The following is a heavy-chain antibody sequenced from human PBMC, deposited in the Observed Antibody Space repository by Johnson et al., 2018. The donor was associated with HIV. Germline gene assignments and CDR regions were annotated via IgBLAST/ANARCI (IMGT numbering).Heavy chain of an antibody. CDR1: GFTFSSYA. Sequence: EQLVESGGGLVQPGGSLRLSCAASGFTFSSYAMTWVRQAPGKGLEWVSNISGGGDSTYYADSVEGRFTISRDNSKNTLYLQMNSLRAEDTAVYYCAKDFGIVVVKSAFDIWGQGTMVTVSS. CDR2: ISGGGDST. V-gene: IGHV3-23*04. D-gene: IGHD3-22*01. CDR3: AKDFGIVVVKSAFDI. J-gene: IGHJ3*02.